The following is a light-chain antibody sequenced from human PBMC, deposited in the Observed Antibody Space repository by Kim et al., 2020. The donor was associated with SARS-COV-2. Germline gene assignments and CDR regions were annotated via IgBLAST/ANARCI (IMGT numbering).Light chain of an antibody. J-gene: IGKJ2*01. CDR3: QQYNTWPYT. V-gene: IGKV3-15*01. CDR2: GSS. Sequence: LSPWATGALSCRPSQSVRTILAWYQQRPVQAPWLLFLGSSTRATYLPARFRGSGSGTEFTLTISSLQSEDFAVYYGQQYNTWPYTYGQGTKVDIK. CDR1: QSVRTI.